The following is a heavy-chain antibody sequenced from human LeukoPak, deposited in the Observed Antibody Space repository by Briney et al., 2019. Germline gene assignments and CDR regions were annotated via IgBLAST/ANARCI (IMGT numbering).Heavy chain of an antibody. J-gene: IGHJ4*02. CDR2: ISGSGGST. CDR1: GYTFTSYG. Sequence: SCKASGYTFTSYGISWVRQAPGKGLEWVSAISGSGGSTYYADSVKGRFTISRDNSKNTLYLQMNSLRAEDTAVYYCAKGPIVVVITTSFDYWGQGTLVTVSS. V-gene: IGHV3-23*01. CDR3: AKGPIVVVITTSFDY. D-gene: IGHD3-22*01.